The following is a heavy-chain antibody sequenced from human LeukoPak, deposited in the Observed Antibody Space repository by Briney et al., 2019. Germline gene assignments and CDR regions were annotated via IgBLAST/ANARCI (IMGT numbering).Heavy chain of an antibody. CDR1: GFTFSSYS. J-gene: IGHJ4*02. Sequence: GGSLRFSCTASGFTFSSYSLNWVRQAPGKGLEWVSSVSTGSNYIYYADSVKGRFTISRDNDKNSLYLQMNSPRVEDTAVYYCARTGITMVRGVIYYWGQGTLVTVSS. V-gene: IGHV3-21*01. CDR2: VSTGSNYI. D-gene: IGHD3-10*01. CDR3: ARTGITMVRGVIYY.